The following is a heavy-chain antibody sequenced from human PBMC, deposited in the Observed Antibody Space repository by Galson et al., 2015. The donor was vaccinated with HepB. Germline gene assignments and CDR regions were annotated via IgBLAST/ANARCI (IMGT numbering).Heavy chain of an antibody. CDR3: TTDGSEMATIVDY. D-gene: IGHD5-24*01. V-gene: IGHV3-15*01. J-gene: IGHJ4*02. CDR1: GFTFSNAW. Sequence: LRLSCAASGFTFSNAWMSWVRQAPGKGLEWVGRIKSKTDGGTTDYAAPVKGRFTISRDDSKNTLYLQMNSLKTEDTAVDYCTTDGSEMATIVDYWGQGTLVAASS. CDR2: IKSKTDGGTT.